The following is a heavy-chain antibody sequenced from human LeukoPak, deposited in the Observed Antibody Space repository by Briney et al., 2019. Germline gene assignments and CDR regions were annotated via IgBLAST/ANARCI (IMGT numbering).Heavy chain of an antibody. CDR3: ARDSQFMGPLY. V-gene: IGHV3-74*01. Sequence: GGSLRLSCAASGFSFTTYGMHWVRQAPGKGLLWVSRIMSDGRSTYADSVKGRFTISRDTAKNTLYLQMNSLRAEDTAVYYCARDSQFMGPLYWGQGTLVTVSS. J-gene: IGHJ4*02. D-gene: IGHD3-16*01. CDR2: IMSDGRST. CDR1: GFSFTTYG.